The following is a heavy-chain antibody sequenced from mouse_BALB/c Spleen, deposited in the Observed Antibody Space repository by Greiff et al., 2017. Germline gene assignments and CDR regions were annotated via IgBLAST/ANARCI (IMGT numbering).Heavy chain of an antibody. D-gene: IGHD2-10*01. CDR3: ARAYYGNLYAMDY. J-gene: IGHJ4*01. CDR1: GFNIKDYY. CDR2: IDPENGNT. Sequence: VQLKESGAELVRPGALVKLSCKASGFNIKDYYMHWVKQRPEQGLEWIGWIDPENGNTIYDPKFQGKASITADPSSNTAYLQLSSLTSEDTAVYYCARAYYGNLYAMDYWGQGTSVTVSS. V-gene: IGHV14-1*02.